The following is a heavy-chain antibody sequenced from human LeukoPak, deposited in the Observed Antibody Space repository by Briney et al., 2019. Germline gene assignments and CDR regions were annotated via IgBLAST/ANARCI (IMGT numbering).Heavy chain of an antibody. CDR1: GFSFTTYW. D-gene: IGHD3-10*01. J-gene: IGHJ4*02. V-gene: IGHV3-7*01. Sequence: PGGSLRLSCVASGFSFTTYWMGWVRQAPGKGLEWVANIKQDGTEKYYVDSVKGRFTISRDNAKNSLYLQMDSLRVEDTAVYYCAKLAKYFYVSETYYFFEHWGQGTPVTASS. CDR3: AKLAKYFYVSETYYFFEH. CDR2: IKQDGTEK.